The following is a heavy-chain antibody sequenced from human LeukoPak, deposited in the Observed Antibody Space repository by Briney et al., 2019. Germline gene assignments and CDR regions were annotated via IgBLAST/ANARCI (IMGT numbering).Heavy chain of an antibody. CDR1: GYTFTGYY. V-gene: IGHV1-2*02. Sequence: SVKVSCKASGYTFTGYYMNCVRQATRQRLEWMVWINPNIGGACYAEKFQGRVTMTRDTSISTAYMELSRLRSDDTVVYYCARDRVYDSSGYDYGLYYYGMDGWGQGTTVTVS. CDR3: ARDRVYDSSGYDYGLYYYGMDG. J-gene: IGHJ6*02. D-gene: IGHD3-22*01. CDR2: INPNIGGA.